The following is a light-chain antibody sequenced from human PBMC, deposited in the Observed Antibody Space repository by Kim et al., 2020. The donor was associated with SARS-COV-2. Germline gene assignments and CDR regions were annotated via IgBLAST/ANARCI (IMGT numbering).Light chain of an antibody. CDR2: GAS. CDR3: QQYGSSPLYT. J-gene: IGKJ2*01. Sequence: SPGERATRSCRASQSVTSSYLAWYQQQPGQAPRLLIYGASSRATGIPDRFSGSGSGTDFTLTISRLEPEDFAVYYCQQYGSSPLYTFGQGTKLEI. V-gene: IGKV3-20*01. CDR1: QSVTSSY.